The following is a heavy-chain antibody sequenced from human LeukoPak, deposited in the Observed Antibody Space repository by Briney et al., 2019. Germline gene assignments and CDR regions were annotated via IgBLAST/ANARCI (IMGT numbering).Heavy chain of an antibody. J-gene: IGHJ4*02. CDR2: ISGSGGST. Sequence: PGGSLRLSCAASGFTFSSYAMSWVRQALGKGLEWVSAISGSGGSTYYADSVKGPFTISRDNSKNTLYLQMNSLRAEDTAVYYCAKEPRRDIVATTGDYWGQGTLVTVSS. D-gene: IGHD5-12*01. V-gene: IGHV3-23*01. CDR1: GFTFSSYA. CDR3: AKEPRRDIVATTGDY.